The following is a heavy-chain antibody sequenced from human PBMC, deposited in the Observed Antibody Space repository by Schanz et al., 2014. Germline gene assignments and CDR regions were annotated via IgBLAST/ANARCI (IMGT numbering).Heavy chain of an antibody. J-gene: IGHJ4*02. D-gene: IGHD6-19*01. CDR3: GRDYSGGALDY. CDR2: ISHDGSIQ. CDR1: GFTFSHYG. Sequence: QVQLVESGGGVVQPGGSLRLSCVASGFTFSHYGIHWVRQAPGKGLEWVTIISHDGSIQYGADSVKGRFTLSRDNSKNTMDLQMNSLRPEDTAVYYCGRDYSGGALDYWGQGTLVTVSS. V-gene: IGHV3-30*06.